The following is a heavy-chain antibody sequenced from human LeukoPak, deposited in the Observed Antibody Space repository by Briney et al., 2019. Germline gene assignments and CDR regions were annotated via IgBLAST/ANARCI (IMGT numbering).Heavy chain of an antibody. D-gene: IGHD6-19*01. CDR3: ARSRGEYSSGWYQVYYFDY. CDR2: INHSGST. J-gene: IGHJ4*02. Sequence: SETLSLTCAVYGGSFSGHYWSWIRQPPGKGLEWIGEINHSGSTNYNPSLKSRVTLSLDTSKNQFSLKLSSVTAADTAVYYCARSRGEYSSGWYQVYYFDYWGQGTLVTVSS. CDR1: GGSFSGHY. V-gene: IGHV4-34*01.